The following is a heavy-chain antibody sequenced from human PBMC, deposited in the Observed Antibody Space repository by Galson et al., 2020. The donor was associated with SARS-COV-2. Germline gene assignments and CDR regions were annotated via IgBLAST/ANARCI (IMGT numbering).Heavy chain of an antibody. CDR3: ARGGVRHYYDSSGYTRHLGYYYYYGMDV. D-gene: IGHD3-22*01. CDR1: GYTFTGYY. V-gene: IGHV1-2*02. CDR2: INPNSGGT. J-gene: IGHJ6*02. Sequence: ASVKVSCKASGYTFTGYYMHWVRQAPGQGLEWMGWINPNSGGTNYAQKFQGRVTMTRDTSISTAYMELSRLRSDDTAVYYCARGGVRHYYDSSGYTRHLGYYYYYGMDVWGQGTTVTVSS.